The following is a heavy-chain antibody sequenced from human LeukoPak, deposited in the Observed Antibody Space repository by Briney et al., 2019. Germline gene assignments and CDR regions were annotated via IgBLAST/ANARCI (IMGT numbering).Heavy chain of an antibody. V-gene: IGHV3-30*02. J-gene: IGHJ4*02. CDR1: GFTFSSYG. CDR2: IRYDGSYQ. D-gene: IGHD1-26*01. CDR3: AKDRGGATFYYFDS. Sequence: GGSLRLSCAASGFTFSSYGMHWVRQAPGKGLEWVTFIRYDGSYQYYADSVKGRFTISRDNSKNTLYLQMSSLRAEDTAVYYCAKDRGGATFYYFDSWGRGILVTVSS.